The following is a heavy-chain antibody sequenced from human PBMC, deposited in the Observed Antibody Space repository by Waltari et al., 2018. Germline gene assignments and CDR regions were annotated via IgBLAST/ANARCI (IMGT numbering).Heavy chain of an antibody. CDR1: GGSISSSSYY. CDR3: ARHPKTGRSYWYFDL. J-gene: IGHJ2*01. D-gene: IGHD7-27*01. Sequence: QLQLQESGPGLVKPSETLSLTCTVSGGSISSSSYYWGWIRQPPGKGLEWIGSIYYSGSTYFNPSLKSRVTISVDTSKNQFSLKRSSVTAADTAVYYCARHPKTGRSYWYFDLWGRGTLVTVSS. CDR2: IYYSGST. V-gene: IGHV4-39*01.